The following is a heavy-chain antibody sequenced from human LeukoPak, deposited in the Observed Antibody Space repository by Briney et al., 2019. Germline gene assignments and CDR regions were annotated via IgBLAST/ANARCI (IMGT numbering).Heavy chain of an antibody. CDR1: GFSFSNDW. CDR2: INQDESKK. CDR3: ARDHAYRTDY. J-gene: IGHJ4*02. Sequence: GGSLSLSCAASGFSFSNDWMCWVRQAPGKGLEWVANINQDESKKYYVDSVKGRFTISRDNAKNSLYLQMSSLRAEDTAVYYCARDHAYRTDYWGQGTLVSVSS. D-gene: IGHD2-2*01. V-gene: IGHV3-7*01.